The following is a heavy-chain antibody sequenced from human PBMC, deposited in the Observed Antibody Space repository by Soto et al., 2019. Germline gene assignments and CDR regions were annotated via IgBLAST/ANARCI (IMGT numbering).Heavy chain of an antibody. V-gene: IGHV4-31*03. CDR1: GGSISSGGYY. CDR3: ARGYYDSSGYGHDAFDI. Sequence: PSXTLSLTCTVSGGSISSGGYYCSWILQHPGKGLEWIGYIYYSGSTYYNPSLKSRVTISVDTSKNQFSLKLSSVTAADTAVYYCARGYYDSSGYGHDAFDIWGQGTMVTVSS. J-gene: IGHJ3*02. CDR2: IYYSGST. D-gene: IGHD3-22*01.